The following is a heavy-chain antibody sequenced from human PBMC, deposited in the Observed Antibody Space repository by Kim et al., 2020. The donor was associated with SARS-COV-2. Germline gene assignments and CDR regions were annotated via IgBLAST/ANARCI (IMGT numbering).Heavy chain of an antibody. V-gene: IGHV3-21*01. CDR3: ARDKIIVVVPAASDY. J-gene: IGHJ4*02. D-gene: IGHD2-2*01. CDR1: GFTFSSYS. CDR2: ISSSSSYI. Sequence: GGSLRLSCAASGFTFSSYSMNWVRQAPGKGLEWVSSISSSSSYIYYADSVKGRFTISRDNAKNSLYLQMNSLRAEDTAVYYCARDKIIVVVPAASDYWGQGTLVTVSS.